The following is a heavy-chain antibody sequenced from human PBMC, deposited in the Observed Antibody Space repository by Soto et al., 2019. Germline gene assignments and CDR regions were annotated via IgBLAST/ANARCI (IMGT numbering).Heavy chain of an antibody. J-gene: IGHJ4*02. V-gene: IGHV3-7*01. D-gene: IGHD2-15*01. Sequence: EVQLVESGGGLVQPGGSLRLSCAACGFTFSSYWMSWVRQAPGKGLEWVANIKQDGSEKYYVDSVKGRFTISRDNAKNSLYLQMNSLRAEDTAVYYCARGGRSGDYWGQGTLVTVSS. CDR1: GFTFSSYW. CDR3: ARGGRSGDY. CDR2: IKQDGSEK.